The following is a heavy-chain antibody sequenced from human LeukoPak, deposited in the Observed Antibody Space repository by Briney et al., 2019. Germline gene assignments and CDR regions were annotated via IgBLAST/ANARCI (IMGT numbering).Heavy chain of an antibody. CDR1: GFTFDDYA. V-gene: IGHV3-9*03. CDR2: ISWNSGSI. Sequence: PGRSLRLSCAASGFTFDDYAMHWVRQAPGKGLEWVSGISWNSGSIGYADSVKGRFTISRDNAKNSLYLQMNSLRAEDMASYYCAKDISKDGYSPFDYWGQGTLVTVSS. J-gene: IGHJ4*02. D-gene: IGHD5-24*01. CDR3: AKDISKDGYSPFDY.